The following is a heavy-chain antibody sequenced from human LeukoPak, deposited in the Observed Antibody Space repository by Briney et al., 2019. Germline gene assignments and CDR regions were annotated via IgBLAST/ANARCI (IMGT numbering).Heavy chain of an antibody. V-gene: IGHV3-74*01. CDR2: ISSDESST. CDR1: GFPFSSYA. CDR3: ARGLQAARLAVADS. D-gene: IGHD6-19*01. J-gene: IGHJ5*02. Sequence: GGSLRLSCTTSGFPFSSYAMSWVRQAPGKGLVWVSRISSDESSTSYANSVKGRFTISRDNAKNTLYLQMNSLRAEDTAVYYCARGLQAARLAVADSWGQGTLVTVSS.